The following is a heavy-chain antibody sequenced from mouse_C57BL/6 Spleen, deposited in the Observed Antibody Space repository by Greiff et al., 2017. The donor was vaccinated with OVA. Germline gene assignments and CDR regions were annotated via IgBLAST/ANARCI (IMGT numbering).Heavy chain of an antibody. CDR3: ARPITTVVATDWYFDV. CDR2: ILPGSGST. Sequence: VQLVESGAELMKPGASVKLSCKATGYTFTGYWIEWVKQRPGHGLEWIGEILPGSGSTNYNEKFKGKATFTADTSSNTAYMQLSSLTTEDSAIYYCARPITTVVATDWYFDVWGTGTTVTVSS. J-gene: IGHJ1*03. D-gene: IGHD1-1*01. V-gene: IGHV1-9*01. CDR1: GYTFTGYW.